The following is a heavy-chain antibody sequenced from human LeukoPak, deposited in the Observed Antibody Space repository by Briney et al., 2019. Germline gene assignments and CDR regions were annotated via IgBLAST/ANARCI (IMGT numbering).Heavy chain of an antibody. CDR3: ARHRFGGAFDI. Sequence: SETLSLTCTVSGGSISSYYWSWIRQPPGKGLEWIGYIYYSGSTNYNPSLKSRVTISVDTSKNQFSLKLSSATAADTAVYYCARHRFGGAFDIWGQGTMATVSS. CDR2: IYYSGST. D-gene: IGHD3-10*01. J-gene: IGHJ3*02. V-gene: IGHV4-59*08. CDR1: GGSISSYY.